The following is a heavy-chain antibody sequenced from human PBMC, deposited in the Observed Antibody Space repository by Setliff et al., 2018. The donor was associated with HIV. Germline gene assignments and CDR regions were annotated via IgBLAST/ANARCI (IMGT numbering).Heavy chain of an antibody. CDR1: GDPIFIGGYY. CDR2: IYHTGKT. Sequence: SETLSLTCTVSGDPIFIGGYYWSWIRQHPGGGLEWIGYIYHTGKTYYNPSLQSRIIMSLDMSQNQFSLKLSSVTAADTAVYYCAKEGHSVDNWLDPWGPGTLVTVSS. D-gene: IGHD1-26*01. CDR3: AKEGHSVDNWLDP. V-gene: IGHV4-31*03. J-gene: IGHJ5*02.